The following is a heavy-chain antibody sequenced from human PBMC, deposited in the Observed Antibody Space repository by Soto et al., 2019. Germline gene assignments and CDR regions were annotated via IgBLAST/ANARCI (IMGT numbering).Heavy chain of an antibody. CDR2: IIPIFGTT. D-gene: IGHD2-2*01. Sequence: SVKVSCKASGGTFSSYAISWVRQAPGQGLEWMGGIIPIFGTTNYAQKFQGRVTITTDTSTSTAYMELRSLRSDDTAVYYCARDRFLGYCSSTSGYDPVDFDYWGQRTLVTGSS. CDR3: ARDRFLGYCSSTSGYDPVDFDY. CDR1: GGTFSSYA. V-gene: IGHV1-69*05. J-gene: IGHJ4*02.